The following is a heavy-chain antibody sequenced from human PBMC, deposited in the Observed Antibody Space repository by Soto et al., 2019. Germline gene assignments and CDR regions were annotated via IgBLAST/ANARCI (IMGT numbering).Heavy chain of an antibody. CDR2: IYWDDDK. V-gene: IGHV2-5*02. Sequence: QITLNESGPTLVKPTQTLTLTCTFSGFSLTTSGVGVGWIRQSPGKAPEWLALIYWDDDKRYSPSLKSRLTITKDTSKNQVVLTMANLDTADTATYYCAHRVLRTVFGLVTTTAIYFDFCGQGTPVAVSS. J-gene: IGHJ4*02. CDR3: AHRVLRTVFGLVTTTAIYFDF. D-gene: IGHD3-3*01. CDR1: GFSLTTSGVG.